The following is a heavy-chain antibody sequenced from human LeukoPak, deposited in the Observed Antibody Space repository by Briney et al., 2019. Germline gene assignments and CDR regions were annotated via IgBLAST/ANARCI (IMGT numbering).Heavy chain of an antibody. CDR3: ARAFYGGNSVDS. Sequence: SASAHETHTQTLTLTWTSSGVSLSTSAMSVRRIRQPPGKALEWLARIDWDDDKYYSTSLKTRLTISKDTSKNQVVLTMTNMDPVDTATYYCARAFYGGNSVDSWGQETLVTVSS. J-gene: IGHJ4*02. D-gene: IGHD4-23*01. CDR2: IDWDDDK. V-gene: IGHV2-70*11. CDR1: GVSLSTSAMS.